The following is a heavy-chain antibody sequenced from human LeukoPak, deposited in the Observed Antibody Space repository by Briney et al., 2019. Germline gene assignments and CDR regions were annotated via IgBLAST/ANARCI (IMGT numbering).Heavy chain of an antibody. D-gene: IGHD6-13*01. CDR1: GYTFTGYY. J-gene: IGHJ4*02. V-gene: IGHV1-2*02. CDR3: ARDEGSSWTFDY. CDR2: INPNSGGT. Sequence: ASVKVSCKASGYTFTGYYMHWVRQAPGQGLEWMGWINPNSGGTNYEQKFQGRVTMTRDTSISTAYMELSRLRSDDTAVYYCARDEGSSWTFDYWGQGTLVTVSS.